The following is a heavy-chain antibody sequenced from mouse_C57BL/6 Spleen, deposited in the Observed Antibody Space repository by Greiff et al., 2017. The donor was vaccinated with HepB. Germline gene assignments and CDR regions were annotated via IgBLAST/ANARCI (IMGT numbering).Heavy chain of an antibody. Sequence: QVQLQQSGAELVRPGASVTLSCKASGYTFTDYELHWVKQTPVHGLEWIGAIDPETGGTAYNQKFKGKAILTADKSSSTAYMELRSLTSEDSAVYYCTRRVVTDPYWYFDVWGTGTTVTVSS. D-gene: IGHD2-1*01. V-gene: IGHV1-15*01. CDR1: GYTFTDYE. CDR3: TRRVVTDPYWYFDV. CDR2: IDPETGGT. J-gene: IGHJ1*03.